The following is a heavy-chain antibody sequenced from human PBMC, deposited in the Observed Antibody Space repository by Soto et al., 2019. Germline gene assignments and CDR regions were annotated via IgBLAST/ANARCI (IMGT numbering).Heavy chain of an antibody. J-gene: IGHJ4*02. CDR2: TIPMFAET. D-gene: IGHD3-16*02. Sequence: QVQLAQSGAEVRKPGSSVKVSCRASGGSFIDFAFSWVRQAPGQGLEWRGGTIPMFAETKYAQRFQGRITSNADASTRTADLVQSSQTSDDSTVYYGARGGMAAVPAALSSYNDYTSYRFESWGQGTLVSVSS. CDR1: GGSFIDFA. CDR3: ARGGMAAVPAALSSYNDYTSYRFES. V-gene: IGHV1-69*01.